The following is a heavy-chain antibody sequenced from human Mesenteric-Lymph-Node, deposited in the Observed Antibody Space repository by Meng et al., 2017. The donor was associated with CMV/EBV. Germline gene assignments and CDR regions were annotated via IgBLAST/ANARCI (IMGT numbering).Heavy chain of an antibody. CDR2: IKSKTDGGTT. V-gene: IGHV3-15*01. Sequence: GESLKISCAASGFTFSNAWMSWVRQAPEKGLEWVGRIKSKTDGGTTDYAAPVKGRFTISRDDSKNTLYLQMNSLKTEDTAVYYCTTLSYYYGMDVWGQGTTVPSP. CDR1: GFTFSNAW. J-gene: IGHJ6*02. CDR3: TTLSYYYGMDV.